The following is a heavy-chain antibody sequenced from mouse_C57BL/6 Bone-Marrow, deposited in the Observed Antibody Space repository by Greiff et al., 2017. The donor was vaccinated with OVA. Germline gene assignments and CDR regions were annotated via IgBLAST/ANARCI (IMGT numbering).Heavy chain of an antibody. V-gene: IGHV1-9*01. D-gene: IGHD2-12*01. CDR3: ARWYCYPYYAMDY. CDR1: GYTFTGYW. J-gene: IGHJ4*01. Sequence: QVPLQQSGAELMKPGASVKLSCKATGYTFTGYWIEWVKQRPGHGLEWIGEIFPGSGSTTYNEKFKGKATFTAAKSSNTAYLQRSRLTTEDSAIYYCARWYCYPYYAMDYWGQGTSVTVSS. CDR2: IFPGSGST.